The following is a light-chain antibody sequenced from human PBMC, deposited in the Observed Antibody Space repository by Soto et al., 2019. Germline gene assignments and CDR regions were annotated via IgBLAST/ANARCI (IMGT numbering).Light chain of an antibody. CDR2: DAS. CDR3: QQYGSSPYT. Sequence: EIVLTQSPGTLSLSPGERATLSCRASQSVSSSYLAWHQQKPGQAPRPLIYDASSRATGIPDRFSGSGSGTDFTLTISRLEPEDFAVYYCQQYGSSPYTFGQGTKLEIK. J-gene: IGKJ2*01. V-gene: IGKV3-20*01. CDR1: QSVSSSY.